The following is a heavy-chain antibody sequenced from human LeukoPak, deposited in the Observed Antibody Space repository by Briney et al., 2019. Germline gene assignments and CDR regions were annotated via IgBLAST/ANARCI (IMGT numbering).Heavy chain of an antibody. D-gene: IGHD6-19*01. Sequence: SETLSLTCTDSGGSISSYFWSWIRQPAGKGLEWMGRIYTSGSTNYKPYVKSRVTMSVDTSKNQFSLKLSSVTAADTAVYYCARGIAVAGWRDTPEAFCDAFDIWGQGTMVTVSS. CDR3: ARGIAVAGWRDTPEAFCDAFDI. CDR2: IYTSGST. V-gene: IGHV4-4*07. CDR1: GGSISSYF. J-gene: IGHJ3*02.